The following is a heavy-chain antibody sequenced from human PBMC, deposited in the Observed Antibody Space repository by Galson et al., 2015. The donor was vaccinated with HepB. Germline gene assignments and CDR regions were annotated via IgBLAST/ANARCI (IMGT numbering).Heavy chain of an antibody. J-gene: IGHJ6*02. CDR1: GYTFTSYG. D-gene: IGHD2-2*01. V-gene: IGHV1-18*04. Sequence: SVKVSCKASGYTFTSYGISWVRQAPGQGLEWMGWISAYNGNTNYAQKLQGRVTMTTDTSTSTAYMELRSLRSDDTAVYYCAREDIVVVPAALYFYYYSGMDVWGQGTTVPVSS. CDR2: ISAYNGNT. CDR3: AREDIVVVPAALYFYYYSGMDV.